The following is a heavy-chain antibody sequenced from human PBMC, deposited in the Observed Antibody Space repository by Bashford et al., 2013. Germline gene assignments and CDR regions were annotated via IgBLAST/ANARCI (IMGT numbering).Heavy chain of an antibody. D-gene: IGHD3/OR15-3a*01. V-gene: IGHV4-39*01. CDR3: ARHGDWLLNEMEYLYYFDY. CDR1: GGSISSSSYY. CDR2: IYYSGST. J-gene: IGHJ4*02. Sequence: SETLSLTCTVSGGSISSSSYYWGWIRQPPGKGLEWIGSIYYSGSTYYNPSLKSRVTISVDTSKNQFSLKLSSVTAADTAVYYCARHGDWLLNEMEYLYYFDYWGQGTLVTVSS.